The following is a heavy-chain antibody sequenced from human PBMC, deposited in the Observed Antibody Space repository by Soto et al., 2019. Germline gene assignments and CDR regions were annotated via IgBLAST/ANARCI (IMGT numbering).Heavy chain of an antibody. CDR1: VFTFSSYG. CDR2: IWYDGSNK. J-gene: IGHJ6*02. V-gene: IGHV3-33*01. CDR3: AREGLAARRIYYYGMDV. Sequence: PGGSLRLSCASSVFTFSSYGMHWVRQVPGKGLEWVAVIWYDGSNKYYADSVKGRFTISRDNSKNTLYLQMNSLRAEDTAVYYCAREGLAARRIYYYGMDVWGQGTTVTVSS. D-gene: IGHD6-6*01.